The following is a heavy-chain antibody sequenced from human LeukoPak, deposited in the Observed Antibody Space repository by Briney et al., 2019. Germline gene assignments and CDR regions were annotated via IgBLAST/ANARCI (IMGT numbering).Heavy chain of an antibody. D-gene: IGHD1-7*01. J-gene: IGHJ5*02. CDR3: AGEYNWNYGRNWFDP. CDR1: GGSISSGYYY. CDR2: IYYSGGT. V-gene: IGHV4-31*03. Sequence: SQTLSLTCTVSGGSISSGYYYWSWIRQHTGKGLEWIGYIYYSGGTYYSPSLNRRVTISVDTSMNQFSLRLSSVTAADTAVYYCAGEYNWNYGRNWFDPWGQGTLVTVSS.